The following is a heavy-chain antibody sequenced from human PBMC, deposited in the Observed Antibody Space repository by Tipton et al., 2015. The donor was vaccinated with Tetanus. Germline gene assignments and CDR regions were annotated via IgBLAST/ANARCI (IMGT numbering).Heavy chain of an antibody. Sequence: TLSLTCAVSGGSISSGGYSWTWIRQPPGKGLQWIGYMYYSGTTHYNPSLKGRVTISMDRSNTQFSLRLDSLTAADTAVYYCARAAGFLGLTHDFWGRGTLVSVSS. CDR3: ARAAGFLGLTHDF. D-gene: IGHD2/OR15-2a*01. V-gene: IGHV4-30-2*01. J-gene: IGHJ4*02. CDR1: GGSISSGGYS. CDR2: MYYSGTT.